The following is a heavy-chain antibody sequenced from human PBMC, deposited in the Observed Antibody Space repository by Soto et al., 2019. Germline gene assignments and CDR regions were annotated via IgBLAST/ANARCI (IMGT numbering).Heavy chain of an antibody. J-gene: IGHJ4*02. CDR2: IYYSGST. CDR1: GGSVSSGSYY. Sequence: TLSLTCTVSGGSVSSGSYYWSWVRQPPGKGLEWIGYIYYSGSTRYNPSLKSRVTISVDTSKNQFSLKLTSVTAADTAVYYCARVGVLRFLEWSIDYWGQGTLVTVSS. V-gene: IGHV4-61*01. D-gene: IGHD3-3*01. CDR3: ARVGVLRFLEWSIDY.